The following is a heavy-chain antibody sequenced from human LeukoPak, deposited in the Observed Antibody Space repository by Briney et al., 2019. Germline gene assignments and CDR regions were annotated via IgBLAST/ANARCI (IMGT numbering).Heavy chain of an antibody. CDR2: IYHSGST. V-gene: IGHV4-4*02. Sequence: SETLSLTCAVSGGSISSSNWWSWVRQPPGKGLEWIGEIYHSGSTNYNPSLKSRVTISVDKSKNQFSLKLSSVTAADTAVYYCARIVVPAAMAGDWFDPWGQGTLVTVSS. J-gene: IGHJ5*02. CDR1: GGSISSSNW. D-gene: IGHD2-2*01. CDR3: ARIVVPAAMAGDWFDP.